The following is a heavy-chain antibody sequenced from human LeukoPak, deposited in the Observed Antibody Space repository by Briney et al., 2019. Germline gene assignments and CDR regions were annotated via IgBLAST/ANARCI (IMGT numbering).Heavy chain of an antibody. CDR1: GFTFSSYG. D-gene: IGHD3-22*01. J-gene: IGHJ4*02. V-gene: IGHV3-23*01. CDR3: AKGGYYYDSSGYSHFDY. CDR2: ISGSGGST. Sequence: GGSLRLSCAASGFTFSSYGMSWVRQAPGKGLEWVSAISGSGGSTYYADSVKGRFTISRDNSKNTLYLQMNSLRAEDTAVYYCAKGGYYYDSSGYSHFDYWGQGTLVTVSS.